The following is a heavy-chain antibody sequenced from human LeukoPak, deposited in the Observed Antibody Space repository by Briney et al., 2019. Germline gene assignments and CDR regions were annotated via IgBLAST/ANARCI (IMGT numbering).Heavy chain of an antibody. Sequence: GASVKVPCKDSGYSFGSFGINWVRQAPGQGLEWMGWISAYNGDTNYAQKFQGRVTMTRYTSISTAYMELSRLRSDDTAVYYCASVSKLAPHYYYGMDVWGQGTTVTVSS. V-gene: IGHV1-18*01. CDR1: GYSFGSFG. D-gene: IGHD6-6*01. J-gene: IGHJ6*02. CDR2: ISAYNGDT. CDR3: ASVSKLAPHYYYGMDV.